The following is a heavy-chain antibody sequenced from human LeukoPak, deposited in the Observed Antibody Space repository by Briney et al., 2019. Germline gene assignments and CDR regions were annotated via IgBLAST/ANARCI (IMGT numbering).Heavy chain of an antibody. Sequence: GASVKVSCKASGGTFSSYAISWVRQAPGQGLEWMGGIIPIFGTANYAQKFQGRVTITTDESTSTAYMELSSLRSEDTAVYYCARECPTVVPAAPDAFDIWGQGTMVTVSS. J-gene: IGHJ3*02. V-gene: IGHV1-69*05. CDR2: IIPIFGTA. CDR1: GGTFSSYA. D-gene: IGHD2-2*01. CDR3: ARECPTVVPAAPDAFDI.